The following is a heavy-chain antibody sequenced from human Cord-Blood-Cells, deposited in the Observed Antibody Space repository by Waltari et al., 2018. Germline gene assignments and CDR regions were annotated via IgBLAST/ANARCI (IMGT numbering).Heavy chain of an antibody. D-gene: IGHD6-13*01. J-gene: IGHJ1*01. CDR3: ARGPIAAAGTEYFQH. V-gene: IGHV1-2*04. CDR1: GYTFTGYY. Sequence: QVQLVQSGAEVKKPGASVKVSCKASGYTFTGYYMHWVRQAPGQGLEWMGLINPNRGGTKHAQKFQGWVTMTKDTSISTAYMELGRLRYDDTAVYYCARGPIAAAGTEYFQHWGQGTLVTVSS. CDR2: INPNRGGT.